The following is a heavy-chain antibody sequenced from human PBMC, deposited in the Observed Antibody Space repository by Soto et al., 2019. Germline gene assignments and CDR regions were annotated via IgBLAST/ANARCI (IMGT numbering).Heavy chain of an antibody. Sequence: PGWSLRLSCAASGFTFSSYWMSLVRQAPGKGLEWVANIKQDGSEKYYVDSVKGRFTISRDNAKNSLYLQMNGLRAEDTAVYYCAREIRFLEWLLYYYYGMEVWGEGTTVTVSS. CDR1: GFTFSSYW. J-gene: IGHJ6*04. V-gene: IGHV3-7*01. CDR2: IKQDGSEK. D-gene: IGHD3-3*01. CDR3: AREIRFLEWLLYYYYGMEV.